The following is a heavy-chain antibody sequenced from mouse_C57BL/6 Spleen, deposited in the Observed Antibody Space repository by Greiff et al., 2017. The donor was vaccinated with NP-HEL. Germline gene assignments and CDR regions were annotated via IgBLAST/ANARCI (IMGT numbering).Heavy chain of an antibody. CDR1: GYTLTSHR. CDR3: APDGNYSAG. D-gene: IGHD2-1*01. J-gene: IGHJ3*01. V-gene: IGHV1-50*01. Sequence: VQLQQPGAELVKPGASVKLSCKASGYTLTSHRMQWVKQRPGQGLEWIGEIDPPDSYSNHNQKFKGKATLTVDTSSSTAYMQRSSLTSEDSAVYDCAPDGNYSAGWGQGALVTVSA. CDR2: IDPPDSYS.